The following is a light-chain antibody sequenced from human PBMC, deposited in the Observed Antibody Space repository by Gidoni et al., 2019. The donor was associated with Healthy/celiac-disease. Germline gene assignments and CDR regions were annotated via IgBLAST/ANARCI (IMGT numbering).Light chain of an antibody. CDR1: QSVSSSY. V-gene: IGKV3-20*01. CDR2: GAS. Sequence: EIVLTQSPGTLSLSPGERATLSCRASQSVSSSYLAWYQQKPGQAPRLLIYGASSRATGIPDRFRGSGSGTDFTFTISRLEPEDFAVYYCQQYGSSSWTFGQGTKVEIK. CDR3: QQYGSSSWT. J-gene: IGKJ1*01.